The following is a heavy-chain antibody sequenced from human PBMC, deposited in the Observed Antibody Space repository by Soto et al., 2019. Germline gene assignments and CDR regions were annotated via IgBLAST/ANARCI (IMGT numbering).Heavy chain of an antibody. CDR1: GFTFSSYA. V-gene: IGHV3-23*01. CDR3: YPESITMVRGVIITNYYYYGMDV. Sequence: GGSLRLSCAASGFTFSSYAMSWVRQAPGKGPEWVSAISGSGGSTYYADSVKGRFTISRDNSKNTLYLQMNSLRAEDTAVYYCYPESITMVRGVIITNYYYYGMDVWGQGTTVTVSS. D-gene: IGHD3-10*01. J-gene: IGHJ6*02. CDR2: ISGSGGST.